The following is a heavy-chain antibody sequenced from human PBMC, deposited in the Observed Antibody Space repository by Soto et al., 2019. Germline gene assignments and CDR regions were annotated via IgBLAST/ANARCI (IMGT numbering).Heavy chain of an antibody. Sequence: EVQLLESGGGLVQPGGSLRLSCVGSGFLFSSYTMTWVRQAPGKGLEWVSSFSATSENTYYADSVRGRFTISRDNSKNTLFLQMNSLTAEDTAMYYCAKARDQQWVRLPFDYWGQGIVVIVSS. J-gene: IGHJ4*02. CDR2: FSATSENT. CDR1: GFLFSSYT. D-gene: IGHD6-19*01. CDR3: AKARDQQWVRLPFDY. V-gene: IGHV3-23*01.